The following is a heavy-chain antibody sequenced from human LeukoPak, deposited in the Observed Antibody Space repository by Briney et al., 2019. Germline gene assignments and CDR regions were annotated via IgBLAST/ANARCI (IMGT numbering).Heavy chain of an antibody. V-gene: IGHV1-69*05. CDR1: GGTFSSYA. CDR2: IIPIFGTA. Sequence: GASVKVSCKASGGTFSSYAISWVRQAPGQGLEWVGGIIPIFGTANYAQKFQGRVTITTDESTSTAYMELSSLRSEDTAVYYCASLTPAEAFDYWGQGTLVTVSS. CDR3: ASLTPAEAFDY. J-gene: IGHJ4*02.